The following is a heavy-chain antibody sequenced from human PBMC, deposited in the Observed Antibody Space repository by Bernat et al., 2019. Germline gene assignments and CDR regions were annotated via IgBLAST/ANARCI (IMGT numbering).Heavy chain of an antibody. CDR3: AREDTAMVTLDYYYGMDV. CDR1: GFTFSSYS. Sequence: VQLVESGGGVVQPGRSLRLSCAASGFTFSSYSMNWVRQAPGKGLEWVSSISSSSSYIYYADSVKGRFTISRDNAKNSLYLQMNSLRAEDTAVYYCAREDTAMVTLDYYYGMDVWGQGTTVTVSS. D-gene: IGHD5-18*01. CDR2: ISSSSSYI. V-gene: IGHV3-21*02. J-gene: IGHJ6*02.